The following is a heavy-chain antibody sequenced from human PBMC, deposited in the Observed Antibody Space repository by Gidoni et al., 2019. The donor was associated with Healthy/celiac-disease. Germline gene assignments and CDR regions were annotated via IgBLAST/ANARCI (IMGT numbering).Heavy chain of an antibody. V-gene: IGHV1-2*02. J-gene: IGHJ6*02. D-gene: IGHD1-26*01. CDR2: INPNSGGT. CDR3: ARDQIVGATYYYYYGMDV. CDR1: GYTFTGYY. Sequence: QVQPVQSGAELKKPGASVKVFCKASGYTFTGYYLHWVRQAPGQGLEWMGWINPNSGGTNYAQKFQVRGTMTRDPSISTADMKLSRLRSDDTAVYYCARDQIVGATYYYYYGMDVWGQGTTVTVSS.